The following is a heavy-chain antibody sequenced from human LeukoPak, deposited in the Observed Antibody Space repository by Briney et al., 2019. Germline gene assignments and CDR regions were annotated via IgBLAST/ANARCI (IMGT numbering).Heavy chain of an antibody. Sequence: ASVKVSCKASGYTFTGYYMHWVRQAPGQGLEWMGWISAYNGNTNYAQKLQGRVTMTTDTSTSTAYMELRSLRSDDTAVYYCAVWFGELLSPVVWGQGTLVTVSS. CDR2: ISAYNGNT. CDR1: GYTFTGYY. D-gene: IGHD3-10*01. J-gene: IGHJ4*02. V-gene: IGHV1-18*04. CDR3: AVWFGELLSPVV.